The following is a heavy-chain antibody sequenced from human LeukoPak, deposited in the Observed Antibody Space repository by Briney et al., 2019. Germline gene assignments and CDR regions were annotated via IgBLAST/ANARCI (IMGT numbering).Heavy chain of an antibody. CDR1: GFTFSSYW. J-gene: IGHJ4*02. D-gene: IGHD4-17*01. CDR3: AKDPGPLGYGEELDY. CDR2: IKQDGSEK. V-gene: IGHV3-7*03. Sequence: GGSLRLSCAASGFTFSSYWMSWVRQAPGKGLEWVANIKQDGSEKYYVDSVKGRFTISRDNAKNTLYLQMNSLRAEDTAVYYCAKDPGPLGYGEELDYWGQGTLVTVSS.